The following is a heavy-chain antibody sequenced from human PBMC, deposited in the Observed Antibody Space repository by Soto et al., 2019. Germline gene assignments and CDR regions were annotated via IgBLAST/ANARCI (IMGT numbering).Heavy chain of an antibody. D-gene: IGHD3-10*01. J-gene: IGHJ4*02. V-gene: IGHV1-46*01. CDR3: ARDFGEDHYYGTPGY. Sequence: ASVKVFCKASGYTFTSYYMHWVRHAPGQGLEWMGIINPSGGSTNYAQKFQGRVTMTRDTSTGTVYMELSSLRSDDTAVYYCARDFGEDHYYGTPGYWGQGTLVTVSS. CDR1: GYTFTSYY. CDR2: INPSGGST.